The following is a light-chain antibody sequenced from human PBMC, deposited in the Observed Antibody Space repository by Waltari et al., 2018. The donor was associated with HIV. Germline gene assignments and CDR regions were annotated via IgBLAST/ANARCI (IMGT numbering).Light chain of an antibody. CDR2: NNN. CDR1: SSNIGNNY. J-gene: IGLJ1*01. CDR3: GTWDGGLSGCRYV. V-gene: IGLV1-51*01. Sequence: QSVLTQPPSVSAAPGQKVTISCSGSSSNIGNNYVSWYQQLPGTAPKLLIFNNNKRPSGIPDRFSGSKSGTSATLGITGLQTGDEADYYCGTWDGGLSGCRYVFGTGTKVTVL.